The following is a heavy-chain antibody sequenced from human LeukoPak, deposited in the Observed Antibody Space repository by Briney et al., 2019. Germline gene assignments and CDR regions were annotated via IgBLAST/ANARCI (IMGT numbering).Heavy chain of an antibody. J-gene: IGHJ2*01. CDR2: IYTSGGT. V-gene: IGHV4-4*07. CDR3: ARASGYYDSSGYKPRIGYFDL. CDR1: GSSISNYY. D-gene: IGHD3-22*01. Sequence: KPSETLSLTCTVSGSSISNYYWTWIRQPAGKGLEWIGRIYTSGGTNYNPSLKTRITMSVDTSKNQVSLKLSSVTAADTAMYYCARASGYYDSSGYKPRIGYFDLWGRGTLVTVSS.